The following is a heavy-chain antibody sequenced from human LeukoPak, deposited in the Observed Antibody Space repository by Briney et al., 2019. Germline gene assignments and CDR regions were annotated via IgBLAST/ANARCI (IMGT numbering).Heavy chain of an antibody. V-gene: IGHV1-18*01. CDR1: GYTFTSYG. Sequence: ASVKVSCKASGYTFTSYGISWVRQAPGQGLEWMGWISAYNGNTNYAQKLQGRVTMTTDTSTSTAYMELRSLRSDDTAVYYCAQSYYHDSSGYYGGLDYWGQGSLVTVSS. CDR2: ISAYNGNT. D-gene: IGHD3-22*01. CDR3: AQSYYHDSSGYYGGLDY. J-gene: IGHJ4*01.